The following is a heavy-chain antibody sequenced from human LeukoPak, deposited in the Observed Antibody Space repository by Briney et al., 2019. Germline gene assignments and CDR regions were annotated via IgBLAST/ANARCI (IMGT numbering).Heavy chain of an antibody. V-gene: IGHV4-34*01. CDR3: ARVSGRGYSYGHRFDY. D-gene: IGHD5-18*01. Sequence: SETLSLTCAVYGGSFSGYYWGWIRQPPGKGLEWIGEINHSGSTNYNPSLKSRVTISVDTSKNQFSLKLSSVTAADTAVYYCARVSGRGYSYGHRFDYWGQGTLVTVSS. CDR1: GGSFSGYY. J-gene: IGHJ4*02. CDR2: INHSGST.